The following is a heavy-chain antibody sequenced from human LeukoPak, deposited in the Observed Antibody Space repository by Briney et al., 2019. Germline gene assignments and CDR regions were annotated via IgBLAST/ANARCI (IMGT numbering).Heavy chain of an antibody. Sequence: SVKVSCKASGYTFTNYDINWVRQATGQGLEWMGWMNPKSGYTGYAQKFQGRVTMTRDTSISTAYMDLGSLRSEDTAVYYCARVTGSIDYWGQGTLVTVSS. CDR3: ARVTGSIDY. CDR2: MNPKSGYT. V-gene: IGHV1-8*01. J-gene: IGHJ4*02. D-gene: IGHD1-26*01. CDR1: GYTFTNYD.